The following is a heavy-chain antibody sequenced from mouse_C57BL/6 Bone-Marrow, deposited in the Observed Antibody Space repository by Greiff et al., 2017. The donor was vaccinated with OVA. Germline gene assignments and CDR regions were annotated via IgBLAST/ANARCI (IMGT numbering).Heavy chain of an antibody. V-gene: IGHV5-15*01. Sequence: EVQGVESGGGLVQPGGSLKLSCAASGFTFSDYGMAWVRQAPRKGPEWVAFISNLAYSIYYADTVTGRFTISRENAKNTLYLEMSSLRSEDTAMYYCARQDYGSRYYAMDYWGQGTSVTVSS. D-gene: IGHD1-1*01. J-gene: IGHJ4*01. CDR2: ISNLAYSI. CDR3: ARQDYGSRYYAMDY. CDR1: GFTFSDYG.